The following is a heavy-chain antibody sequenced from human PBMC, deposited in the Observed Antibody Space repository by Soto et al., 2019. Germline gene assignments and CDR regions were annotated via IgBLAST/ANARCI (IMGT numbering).Heavy chain of an antibody. CDR1: GGSISSGGYS. Sequence: QLQLQESGSGLVKPSQTLSLTCAVSGGSISSGGYSWSWIRQPPGKGLEWIGYTYHSGSTYYNPSLKILGTLSVDRSKNQFSLKLTSVTAADTAVYYCAAGGGLPRYYWGQGTLVTVSS. CDR2: TYHSGST. J-gene: IGHJ4*02. V-gene: IGHV4-30-2*01. CDR3: AAGGGLPRYY. D-gene: IGHD5-12*01.